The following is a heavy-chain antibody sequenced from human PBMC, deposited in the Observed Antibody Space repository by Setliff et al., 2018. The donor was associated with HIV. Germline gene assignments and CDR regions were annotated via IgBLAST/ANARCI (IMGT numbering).Heavy chain of an antibody. CDR1: GGTFSSYG. CDR2: IIPVFRTS. V-gene: IGHV1-69*13. CDR3: ARGSLLAAGTFYYLDH. J-gene: IGHJ4*02. Sequence: GASVKVSCKASGGTFSSYGISWVRQAPGQGLEWVGGIIPVFRTSNYAHKFQGRVTITADESTSTAYMDLSSLRSEDTALYYCARGSLLAAGTFYYLDHWGLGTLVTVSS. D-gene: IGHD4-17*01.